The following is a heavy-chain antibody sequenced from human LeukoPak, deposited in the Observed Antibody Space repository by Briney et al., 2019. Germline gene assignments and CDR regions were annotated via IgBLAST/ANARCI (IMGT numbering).Heavy chain of an antibody. Sequence: GGSLRLSCAASGFTVSTKYMSWVRQAPGKGLEWVSVIYSGGSTYYADSVKGRFTISRDNAKNSLYLQMNSLRAEDTAVYYCARGGGVGSGTSVASSYWGQGTLVTVSS. V-gene: IGHV3-53*01. CDR1: GFTVSTKY. CDR3: ARGGGVGSGTSVASSY. CDR2: IYSGGST. J-gene: IGHJ4*02. D-gene: IGHD6-19*01.